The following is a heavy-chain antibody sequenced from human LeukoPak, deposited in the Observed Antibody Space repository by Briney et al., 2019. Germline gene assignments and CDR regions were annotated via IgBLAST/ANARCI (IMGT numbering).Heavy chain of an antibody. J-gene: IGHJ4*02. CDR2: IYSGGST. D-gene: IGHD3-22*01. CDR1: GFIVSSNY. CDR3: AKGRPDYYDSSGYYYLDY. Sequence: PGGSLRLSCAASGFIVSSNYMSWVRQAPGKGLEWVSVIYSGGSTYYADSVKGRFTISRDNSKNTLYLQMNSLRAEDTAVYYCAKGRPDYYDSSGYYYLDYWGQGTLVTVSS. V-gene: IGHV3-53*01.